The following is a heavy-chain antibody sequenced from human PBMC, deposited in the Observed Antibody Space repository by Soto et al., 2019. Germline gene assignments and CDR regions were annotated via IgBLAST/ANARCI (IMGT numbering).Heavy chain of an antibody. CDR3: AREIYYYDNIGYYPPPGY. J-gene: IGHJ4*02. V-gene: IGHV1-2*02. CDR2: INPISGGT. Sequence: WVRQAPGPGLEWMGWINPISGGTDYAQNFQGRVTTTRDTSISTAYMELSSLRSDDTAVYYCAREIYYYDNIGYYPPPGYWGQGTLVTVSS. D-gene: IGHD3-22*01.